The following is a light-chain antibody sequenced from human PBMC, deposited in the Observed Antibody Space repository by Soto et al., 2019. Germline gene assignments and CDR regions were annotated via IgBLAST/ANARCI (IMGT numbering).Light chain of an antibody. CDR3: SSYAGSNKFV. CDR2: EVS. J-gene: IGLJ2*01. Sequence: QSALTQPPSASGSPGQSVTISCTGTSSDVGGYNYVSWYQQHPGKAPKLMIYEVSKRPSGVPDRFSGSKSGNTASLTVSGLQAEDEADYYFSSYAGSNKFVFGGGTKLTVL. V-gene: IGLV2-8*01. CDR1: SSDVGGYNY.